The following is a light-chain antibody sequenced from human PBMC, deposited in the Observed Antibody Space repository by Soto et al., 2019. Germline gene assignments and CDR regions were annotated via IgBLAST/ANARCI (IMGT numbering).Light chain of an antibody. Sequence: EIVLTQSPGTLSLSPWERATRSCRASQSVSSTYLAWYQQKPGQAPRLLIYGASSRATGIPDRFSGSGSGTDFTLTISRLGTEDFAVYYCQQYGSSRTFGQGTKVDIK. J-gene: IGKJ1*01. CDR3: QQYGSSRT. V-gene: IGKV3-20*01. CDR1: QSVSSTY. CDR2: GAS.